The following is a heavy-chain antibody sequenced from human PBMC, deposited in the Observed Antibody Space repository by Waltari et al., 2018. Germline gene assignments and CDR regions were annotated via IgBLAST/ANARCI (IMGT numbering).Heavy chain of an antibody. CDR2: IKPDGIEK. V-gene: IGHV3-7*01. CDR3: ARHINYARDY. CDR1: VFSFRNAG. D-gene: IGHD1-7*01. J-gene: IGHJ4*01. Sequence: EVQLVESGGGLVQPGGSLKLSGAAFVFSFRNAGMCWVRQAPGKGLEWVASIKPDGIEKTYVDSVKGRFTISRDNDENSLYLQMNSLRDEDTGVYYCARHINYARDYWGHGTLVTVSS.